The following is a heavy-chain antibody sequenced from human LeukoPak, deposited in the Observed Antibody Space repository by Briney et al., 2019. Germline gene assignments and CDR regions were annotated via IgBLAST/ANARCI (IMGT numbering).Heavy chain of an antibody. Sequence: ASVKVSCKASGYTFTSYDINWVRLATAQGLEWMGWMNPNSGNTGYAQNFQGRVTMTRNTSITTAYMELSSLRSEDTAVYYCAREGNYDSLDYWGQGTLVTVSS. CDR3: AREGNYDSLDY. J-gene: IGHJ4*02. D-gene: IGHD3-3*01. CDR2: MNPNSGNT. V-gene: IGHV1-8*01. CDR1: GYTFTSYD.